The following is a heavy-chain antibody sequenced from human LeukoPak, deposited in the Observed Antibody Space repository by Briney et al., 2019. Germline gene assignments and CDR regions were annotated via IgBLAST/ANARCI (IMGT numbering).Heavy chain of an antibody. V-gene: IGHV1-18*04. CDR3: ARDSLFYDFWSGYYISRVGTGLGY. Sequence: GSSVKVSCRPSGGSFNTYAINWVRQAPGQGLEWMGWISAYNGNTNYAQKLQGRVTMTTDTSTSTAYVELRSLRSDDTAVYYCARDSLFYDFWSGYYISRVGTGLGYWGQGTLVTVSS. J-gene: IGHJ4*02. CDR1: GGSFNTYA. D-gene: IGHD3-3*01. CDR2: ISAYNGNT.